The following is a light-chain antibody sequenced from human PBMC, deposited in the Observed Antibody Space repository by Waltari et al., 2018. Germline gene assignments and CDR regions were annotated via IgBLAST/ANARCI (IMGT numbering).Light chain of an antibody. J-gene: IGKJ2*01. CDR1: QSISSW. Sequence: DIQMTQSPSTLSASVGDRVTITCRASQSISSWLAWYQQKPGKAPKLLIYKASDLESGVPANFSGSGSGTEFTLTISSLQPDDFATYYCQQYNSWPPRYTFGQGTNLESK. CDR2: KAS. CDR3: QQYNSWPPRYT. V-gene: IGKV1-5*03.